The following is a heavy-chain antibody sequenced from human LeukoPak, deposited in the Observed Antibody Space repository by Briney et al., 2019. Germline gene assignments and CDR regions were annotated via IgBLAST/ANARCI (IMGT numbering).Heavy chain of an antibody. V-gene: IGHV1-18*01. CDR3: ARDSGADIVVVVAAHFDY. CDR1: GYTFTSYG. Sequence: GASVKVSCKASGYTFTSYGISWVRQAPGQGLEWMGWISAYNGNTNYAQKLQGRVTMTTDTSTSTAYMELRSLRSDDTAVYYCARDSGADIVVVVAAHFDYWGQGTLVTVSS. D-gene: IGHD2-15*01. J-gene: IGHJ4*02. CDR2: ISAYNGNT.